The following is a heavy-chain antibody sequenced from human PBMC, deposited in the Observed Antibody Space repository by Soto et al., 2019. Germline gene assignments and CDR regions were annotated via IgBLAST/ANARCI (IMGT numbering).Heavy chain of an antibody. D-gene: IGHD5-18*01. CDR1: GFAVGGFY. J-gene: IGHJ4*02. CDR2: IFTTGTT. CDR3: ARQRYSYGFDY. V-gene: IGHV3-53*01. Sequence: PGWSLRVSCAASGFAVGGFYMNWVRQAPGKGLEWVSVIFTTGTTYYADSVKGRFTISRDDSKNTLYLQMNSLRAEDTAVYYCARQRYSYGFDYWGQGTVVTVSS.